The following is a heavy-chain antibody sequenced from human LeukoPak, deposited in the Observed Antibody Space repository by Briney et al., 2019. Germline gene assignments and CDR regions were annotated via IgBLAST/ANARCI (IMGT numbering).Heavy chain of an antibody. Sequence: PGGSLRLSCAASGFTFSSYAMSWVRQAPGKGLEWVSAISGSGGSTYYADSVKGRFTISRDNSKNTLYLQMNSLRAEDTAVYYCAKYPYYDFWSPVRDYFDCWGQGTLVTVSS. CDR3: AKYPYYDFWSPVRDYFDC. D-gene: IGHD3-3*01. CDR1: GFTFSSYA. V-gene: IGHV3-23*01. J-gene: IGHJ4*02. CDR2: ISGSGGST.